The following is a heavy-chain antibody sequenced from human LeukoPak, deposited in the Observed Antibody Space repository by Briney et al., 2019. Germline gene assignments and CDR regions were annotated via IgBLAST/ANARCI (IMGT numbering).Heavy chain of an antibody. D-gene: IGHD1-26*01. Sequence: GASVKVSCKASGYTFTGYYMHWIRQAPGQGLEWMGWINPDSGGTNSAQRFQGRVTMTRDTSISTASMELSRLSSDDTAVYYCAQGATTPRGAFGLWGQGTMVTVSS. J-gene: IGHJ3*01. CDR3: AQGATTPRGAFGL. CDR1: GYTFTGYY. V-gene: IGHV1-2*02. CDR2: INPDSGGT.